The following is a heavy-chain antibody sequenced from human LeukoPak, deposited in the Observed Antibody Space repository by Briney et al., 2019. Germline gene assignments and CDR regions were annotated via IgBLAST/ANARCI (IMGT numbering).Heavy chain of an antibody. Sequence: ASVKVSCKASGYTFTGYYIHWVRQAPGQGLEWMAFVNPDSGDSYSAPKFQGRVTMTRYTSISTASMELNWLTSDDTAVYYCATGVASAFTYWGQGTLVTVSS. V-gene: IGHV1-2*02. J-gene: IGHJ4*02. CDR2: VNPDSGDS. CDR1: GYTFTGYY. CDR3: ATGVASAFTY. D-gene: IGHD3-3*01.